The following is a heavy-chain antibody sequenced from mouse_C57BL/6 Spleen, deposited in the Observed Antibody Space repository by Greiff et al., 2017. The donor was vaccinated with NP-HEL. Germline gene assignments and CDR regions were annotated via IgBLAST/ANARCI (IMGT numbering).Heavy chain of an antibody. J-gene: IGHJ4*01. V-gene: IGHV1-80*01. Sequence: QVQLQQSGAELVKPGASVKISCKASGYAFSSYWMNWVKQRPGKGLEWIGQIYPGDGDTNYNGKFKGKATLTADKSSSTAYMQLSSLTSEDAAVYFCARLGRNYDYAMDYWGQGTSVTVSS. CDR1: GYAFSSYW. D-gene: IGHD2-1*01. CDR3: ARLGRNYDYAMDY. CDR2: IYPGDGDT.